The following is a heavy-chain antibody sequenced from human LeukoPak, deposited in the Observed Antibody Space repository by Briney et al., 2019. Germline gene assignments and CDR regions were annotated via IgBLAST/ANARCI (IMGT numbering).Heavy chain of an antibody. Sequence: SETLSLTCTVSGGSISSGSYYWSWIRQPAGKGLEWIGRIYTSGSTNYNPSLKSRVTISVDTSKNQFSLKLSSVTAADTAVYYYASGPGWYPFDYWGQGTLVTVSS. V-gene: IGHV4-61*02. J-gene: IGHJ4*02. D-gene: IGHD6-19*01. CDR3: ASGPGWYPFDY. CDR1: GGSISSGSYY. CDR2: IYTSGST.